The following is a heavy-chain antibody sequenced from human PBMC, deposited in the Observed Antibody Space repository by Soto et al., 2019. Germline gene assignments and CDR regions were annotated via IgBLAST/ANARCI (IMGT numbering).Heavy chain of an antibody. CDR2: IATYNSNI. CDR3: ARVVRGVVNWFDP. J-gene: IGHJ5*02. CDR1: GDTFTNFG. D-gene: IGHD3-10*01. V-gene: IGHV1-18*01. Sequence: HLVQSGPEVKKPGASVTVSCKTSGDTFTNFGLSWVRQAPGQGLEWMGWIATYNSNINLAQKFQGRLTLTTDTSTSTAYMELKSLGYDDTAVYYCARVVRGVVNWFDPWGQGTLVTVSS.